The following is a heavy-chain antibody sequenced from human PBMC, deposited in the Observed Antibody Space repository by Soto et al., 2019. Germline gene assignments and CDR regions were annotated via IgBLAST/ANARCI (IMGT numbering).Heavy chain of an antibody. V-gene: IGHV4-30-4*01. CDR2: IYYSGST. CDR3: ASRTTVVTRGYNWFDP. D-gene: IGHD4-17*01. J-gene: IGHJ5*02. CDR1: GGSISSGDYY. Sequence: SETLSLTCTVSGGSISSGDYYWSWIRQPPGKGLEWIGYIYYSGSTYYNPSLKSRVTISVDTSKNQFSLKLSSVTAADTAVYYCASRTTVVTRGYNWFDPWGQGTLVTVS.